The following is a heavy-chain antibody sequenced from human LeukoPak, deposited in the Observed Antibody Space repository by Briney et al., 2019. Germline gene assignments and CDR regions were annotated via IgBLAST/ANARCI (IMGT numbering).Heavy chain of an antibody. Sequence: ASVKVSCKASGYTFTSYGISWVRQAPGQGLEWMGWISAYNGNTNYAQKLQGRVTMTTDTSTSTAYMELRSLRSDDTAVYYCARAHNWNSYRYYYYMDVWGKGTTVIVSS. J-gene: IGHJ6*03. V-gene: IGHV1-18*01. CDR2: ISAYNGNT. CDR1: GYTFTSYG. CDR3: ARAHNWNSYRYYYYMDV. D-gene: IGHD1-7*01.